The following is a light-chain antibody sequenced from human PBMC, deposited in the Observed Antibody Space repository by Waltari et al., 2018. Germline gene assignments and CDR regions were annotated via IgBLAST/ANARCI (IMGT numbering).Light chain of an antibody. CDR1: SSDVGGYKF. Sequence: QSALTQPPSASGSPGQSVTISCTGTSSDVGGYKFVSWYQQHPGRAPKLMIYEVNQRPSAFPVLFSVSTSRNPASLTVSGLQAENDSNYYCSSFAGSNNLIFDTVTNVTVL. J-gene: IGLJ1*01. CDR3: SSFAGSNNLI. CDR2: EVN. V-gene: IGLV2-8*01.